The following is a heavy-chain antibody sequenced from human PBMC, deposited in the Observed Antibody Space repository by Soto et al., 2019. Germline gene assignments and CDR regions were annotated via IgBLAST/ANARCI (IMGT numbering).Heavy chain of an antibody. CDR3: ARDHPVSGYFDY. V-gene: IGHV4-31*03. CDR2: IYYSGST. CDR1: GGSISSGGYY. Sequence: SETLSLTCTVSGGSISSGGYYWIWIRHHPGKGLEWIGYIYYSGSTYYNPSLKSRVTISVDTSKNQFSLKLSSVTAADTAVYYCARDHPVSGYFDYWGQGTLVTVSS. J-gene: IGHJ4*02. D-gene: IGHD2-15*01.